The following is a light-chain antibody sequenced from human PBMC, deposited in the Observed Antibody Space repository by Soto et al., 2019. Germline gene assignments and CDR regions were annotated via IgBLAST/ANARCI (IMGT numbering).Light chain of an antibody. CDR3: HQYGSSPVA. CDR2: GAS. V-gene: IGKV3-20*01. Sequence: EIVLTQSPGTLSLSPGERATVSCRASQSVSRSYLAWYQQKPGQAPRLLIYGASSRATGIPDRFSGSGSGTDFTLTISRLEPEDFAVYYCHQYGSSPVAFVQGTKVEIK. CDR1: QSVSRSY. J-gene: IGKJ1*01.